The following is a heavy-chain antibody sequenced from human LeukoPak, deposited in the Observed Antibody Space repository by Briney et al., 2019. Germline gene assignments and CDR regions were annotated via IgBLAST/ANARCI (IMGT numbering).Heavy chain of an antibody. CDR1: GFTFGDYA. CDR2: IRSKAYGGTT. Sequence: GGSLRLSCTASGFTFGDYAMSWFRQAPGKGLEWVGFIRSKAYGGTTEYAASVKGRFTISRDDSKSIAYLQMNSLKTEDTAVYYCTREGGYYDYVWGTPINWGQGTLVTVSS. V-gene: IGHV3-49*03. D-gene: IGHD3-16*01. J-gene: IGHJ4*02. CDR3: TREGGYYDYVWGTPIN.